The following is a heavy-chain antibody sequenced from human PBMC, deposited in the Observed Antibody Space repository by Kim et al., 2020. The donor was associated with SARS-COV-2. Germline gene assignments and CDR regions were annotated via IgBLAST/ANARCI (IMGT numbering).Heavy chain of an antibody. D-gene: IGHD6-19*01. V-gene: IGHV1-69*13. CDR1: GGTFSSYA. CDR3: AREDRHIAVAGTIVYYFDY. J-gene: IGHJ4*02. Sequence: SVKVSCKASGGTFSSYAISWVRQAPGQGLEWMGGIIPIFGTANYAQKFQGRVTITADESTSTAYMELSSLRSEDTAVYYCAREDRHIAVAGTIVYYFDYWGQGTLVTVSS. CDR2: IIPIFGTA.